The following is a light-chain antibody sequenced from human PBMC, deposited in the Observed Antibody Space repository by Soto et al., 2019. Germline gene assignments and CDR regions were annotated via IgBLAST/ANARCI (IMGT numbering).Light chain of an antibody. V-gene: IGKV3-20*01. CDR2: GAS. CDR1: QSVSSSY. CDR3: QQYGSSHRK. J-gene: IGKJ1*01. Sequence: EIVLTQSPGTLSLSPGEGATLSCRASQSVSSSYLAWYQQKPGQAPRLLIYGASSRATGIPDRFSGSGSGTDFTLTISRLEPEDFEVYYCQQYGSSHRKFGQGTKVDI.